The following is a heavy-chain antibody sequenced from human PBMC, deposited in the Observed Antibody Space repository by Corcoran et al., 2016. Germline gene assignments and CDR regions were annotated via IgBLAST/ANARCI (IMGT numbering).Heavy chain of an antibody. D-gene: IGHD3-9*01. V-gene: IGHV1-18*01. CDR3: ARDRRYDILTGYYKSDAFDI. CDR2: ISAYNGNT. CDR1: GYTFTSYG. Sequence: QVQLVQSGAEVKKPGASVKVSCKASGYTFTSYGISWVRQAPGQGLEWMGWISAYNGNTNYAQKLQGRVTMTTDTSTSTAYMELRSLRSDDTAVDYCARDRRYDILTGYYKSDAFDIWGQGTMVTVSS. J-gene: IGHJ3*02.